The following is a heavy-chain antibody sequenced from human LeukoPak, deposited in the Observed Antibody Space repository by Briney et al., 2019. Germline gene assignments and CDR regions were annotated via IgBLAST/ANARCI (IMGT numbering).Heavy chain of an antibody. CDR2: INPNSGVA. J-gene: IGHJ5*02. Sequence: ASVKVSCKASVYTSTGSYMHSVRQAPGHGLEWRGWINPNSGVAKYAQKFQGRVTMTRDTSISTAYMELSRLRSDDTAVYYCARDPGDSSWYRGNWFDPWGQGTLVTVSA. D-gene: IGHD6-13*01. CDR1: VYTSTGSY. V-gene: IGHV1-2*02. CDR3: ARDPGDSSWYRGNWFDP.